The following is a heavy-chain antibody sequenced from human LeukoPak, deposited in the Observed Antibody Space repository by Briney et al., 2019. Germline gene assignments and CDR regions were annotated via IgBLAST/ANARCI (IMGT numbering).Heavy chain of an antibody. CDR1: GFTVSSKY. D-gene: IGHD3-10*01. CDR2: IYSGNNT. Sequence: GGSLRLSCAASGFTVSSKYISWVRQAPAKGMEWVSVIYSGNNTYYVDSVKGRFTISRDNSKNTLYLQMNSLRAEDTAVYYCARVRGSYYFDCWGQGTLVTVSS. CDR3: ARVRGSYYFDC. J-gene: IGHJ4*02. V-gene: IGHV3-66*01.